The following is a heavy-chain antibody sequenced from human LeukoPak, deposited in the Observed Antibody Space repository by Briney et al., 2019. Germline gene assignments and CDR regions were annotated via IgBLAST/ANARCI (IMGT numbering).Heavy chain of an antibody. CDR1: GYTFTGYY. Sequence: ASVKVSCKASGYTFTGYYMHWVRQAPGQGLERMGRINPNSGGTNYAQKFQGRVTMTRDTSISTAYMELSRLRSDDTAVYYCARGPLYSISWYEGDNWFDPWGQGTLVTVSS. V-gene: IGHV1-2*06. CDR2: INPNSGGT. D-gene: IGHD6-13*01. J-gene: IGHJ5*02. CDR3: ARGPLYSISWYEGDNWFDP.